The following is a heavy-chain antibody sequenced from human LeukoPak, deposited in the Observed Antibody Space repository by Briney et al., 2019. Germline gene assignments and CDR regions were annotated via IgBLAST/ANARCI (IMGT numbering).Heavy chain of an antibody. V-gene: IGHV4-59*08. CDR2: IYHSDIS. Sequence: SETLSLTCTVSGGSISNYYWIWIRQPPGKGLEWIGYIYHSDISNYNPSLNSRVTMSVDTSRNHFSLQLSSVTAADTAVYYCARHANYGSGSYYGWFHPWGQGTLVTVSS. CDR3: ARHANYGSGSYYGWFHP. D-gene: IGHD3-10*01. J-gene: IGHJ5*02. CDR1: GGSISNYY.